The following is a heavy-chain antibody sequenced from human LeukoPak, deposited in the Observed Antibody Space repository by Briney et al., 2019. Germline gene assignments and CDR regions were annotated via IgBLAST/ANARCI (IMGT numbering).Heavy chain of an antibody. CDR3: AKVLSGSYWAPFDY. D-gene: IGHD1-26*01. Sequence: GGSLRLSCAASGFTFSSYGMHWVRQAPGKGLEWVAVISYDGSNKYYADSVKGRFTISRDNSKNTLYLQMNSLRAEDTAVYYCAKVLSGSYWAPFDYWGQGTLVTVSS. CDR2: ISYDGSNK. CDR1: GFTFSSYG. J-gene: IGHJ4*02. V-gene: IGHV3-30*18.